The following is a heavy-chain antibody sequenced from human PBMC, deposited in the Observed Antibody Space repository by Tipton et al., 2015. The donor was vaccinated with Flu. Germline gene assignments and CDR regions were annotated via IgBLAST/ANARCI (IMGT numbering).Heavy chain of an antibody. Sequence: GLVKPSETLSLTCAVYGGSFSGYYCSWIRQPPGKGLEWIGEINHSGSTNYNPSLKSRVTISVDTSKNQLSLKLSSVTAADTAVYFCARGSGSGTYVIFDFWGQGTLVTVSS. CDR3: ARGSGSGTYVIFDF. CDR1: GGSFSGYY. CDR2: INHSGST. V-gene: IGHV4-34*01. J-gene: IGHJ4*02. D-gene: IGHD3-10*01.